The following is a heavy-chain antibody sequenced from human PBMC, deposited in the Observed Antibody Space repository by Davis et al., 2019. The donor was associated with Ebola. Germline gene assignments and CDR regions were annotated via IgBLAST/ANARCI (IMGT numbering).Heavy chain of an antibody. CDR2: IYYSGST. CDR1: GGSISSSSYY. CDR3: ARGGDYVPYYYGMDV. Sequence: GSLRLSCTVSGGSISSSSYYWGWIRQPPGKGLEWIGSIYYSGSTYYNPSLKSRVTISVDTSKNQFSLKLSSVTAADTAVYYCARGGDYVPYYYGMDVWGQGTTVTVSS. V-gene: IGHV4-39*01. J-gene: IGHJ6*02. D-gene: IGHD2-21*02.